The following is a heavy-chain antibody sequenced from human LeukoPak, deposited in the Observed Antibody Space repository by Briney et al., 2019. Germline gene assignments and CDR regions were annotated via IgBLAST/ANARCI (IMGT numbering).Heavy chain of an antibody. CDR1: GFTVSNND. Sequence: GGSLRLSCAASGFTVSNNDMRWVRQAPGKGLEWVSVVYGDGSTYYADSVKGRFTTSRDNSKNTLYLQMNSLRTEDTAVYYCAKANPLILVRGAGLPINFWGRGTMVTVSS. CDR3: AKANPLILVRGAGLPINF. V-gene: IGHV3-53*05. J-gene: IGHJ3*01. D-gene: IGHD2/OR15-2a*01. CDR2: VYGDGST.